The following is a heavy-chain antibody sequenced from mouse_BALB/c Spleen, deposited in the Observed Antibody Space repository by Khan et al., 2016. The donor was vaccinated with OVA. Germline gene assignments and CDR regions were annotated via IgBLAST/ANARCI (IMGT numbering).Heavy chain of an antibody. J-gene: IGHJ3*01. Sequence: QVQLQQPGAELMKPGASVKISCKATGYTFSSYWIAWIKQRPGHGLEWIGEILPGSDSTNYNEKFKGKATFTADTSSNTVYMQLSSLTSEDSAVYYCARMGDYGYDAWFAYWGQGTLVTVSA. CDR2: ILPGSDST. CDR3: ARMGDYGYDAWFAY. V-gene: IGHV1-9*01. D-gene: IGHD2-2*01. CDR1: GYTFSSYW.